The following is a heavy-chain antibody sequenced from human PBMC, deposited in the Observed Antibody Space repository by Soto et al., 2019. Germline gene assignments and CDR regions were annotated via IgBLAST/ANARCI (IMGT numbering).Heavy chain of an antibody. J-gene: IGHJ5*02. CDR3: ARQDDFWSGSNWFDP. D-gene: IGHD3-3*01. CDR1: GGSISSTNYY. V-gene: IGHV4-39*01. Sequence: LSLTCTVSGGSISSTNYYWGWIRQPPGKGLEWIGNVYYNGFTYYNPSLKSRVTISVDTSKNHFSLKLTSVTAADTAVYYCARQDDFWSGSNWFDPWGQGTLVTVSS. CDR2: VYYNGFT.